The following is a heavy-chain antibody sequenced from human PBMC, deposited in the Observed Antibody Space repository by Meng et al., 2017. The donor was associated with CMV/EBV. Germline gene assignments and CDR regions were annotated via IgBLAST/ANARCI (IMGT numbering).Heavy chain of an antibody. D-gene: IGHD2-2*01. V-gene: IGHV4-39*07. J-gene: IGHJ6*02. CDR2: IYYSGST. CDR3: ARVGRYCSSTSCYHTYYYYGMDV. CDR1: GGSISGSSYY. Sequence: SETLSLTCTVSGGSISGSSYYWGWIRQPPGKGLEWIGSIYYSGSTYYNPSPKSRVTISVDTSKNQFSLKLSSVTAADTAVYYCARVGRYCSSTSCYHTYYYYGMDVWGQGTTVTVSS.